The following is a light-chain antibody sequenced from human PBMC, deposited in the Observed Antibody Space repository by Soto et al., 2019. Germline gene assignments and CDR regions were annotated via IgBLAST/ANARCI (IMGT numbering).Light chain of an antibody. CDR3: QRYSSSPFT. J-gene: IGKJ3*01. Sequence: EIVLMQSPGTLSLSPGEGATLSCRASQSVNNNYLAWYQQTPGHAPTVLIFDTSRRATGVPARFSGSRSGTEFTLPISSVESEDFAVYYCQRYSSSPFTFGPGTKVDSK. CDR1: QSVNNNY. CDR2: DTS. V-gene: IGKV3-20*01.